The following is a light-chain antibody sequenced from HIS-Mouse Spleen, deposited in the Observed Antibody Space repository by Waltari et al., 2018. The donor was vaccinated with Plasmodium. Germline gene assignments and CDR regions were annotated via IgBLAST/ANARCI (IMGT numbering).Light chain of an antibody. Sequence: SYELTQPPSVSVSPGQTARITCSGDALPKKYAYWYQQNSGQAPVLVIHEDSKRPAGIPEGCSGSSSGTMATLTISGAQVEDEADYYCYSTDSSGNHRVFGGGTKLTVL. CDR3: YSTDSSGNHRV. J-gene: IGLJ3*02. V-gene: IGLV3-10*01. CDR2: EDS. CDR1: ALPKKY.